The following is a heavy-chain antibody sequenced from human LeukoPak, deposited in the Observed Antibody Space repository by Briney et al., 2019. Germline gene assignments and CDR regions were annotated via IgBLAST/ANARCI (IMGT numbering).Heavy chain of an antibody. D-gene: IGHD2-2*01. J-gene: IGHJ4*02. V-gene: IGHV3-66*02. CDR1: GFTVSSNY. CDR2: IYSGGST. Sequence: PGGSLRLSCAASGFTVSSNYMRWVRQAPGKGLEWVSVIYSGGSTYYADSVKGRFTISRDNSKNTLYLQMNSLRAEDTAVYYCARDPEGYCSSTSCWLGYFDYWGQGTLVTVSS. CDR3: ARDPEGYCSSTSCWLGYFDY.